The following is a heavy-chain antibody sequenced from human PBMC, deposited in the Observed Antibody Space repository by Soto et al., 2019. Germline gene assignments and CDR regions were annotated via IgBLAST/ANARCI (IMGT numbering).Heavy chain of an antibody. D-gene: IGHD3-10*01. CDR1: GITFRDTW. Sequence: GGSLRLSCAASGITFRDTWMSWIRQAPGQGLEWVGRIKTKNDGGTAHYAAPVEGRFTISRDDSKNTLYLQMTSLETEDTGVYYCSTDGVTLDYWGQGALVTVSS. CDR2: IKTKNDGGTA. V-gene: IGHV3-15*01. J-gene: IGHJ4*02. CDR3: STDGVTLDY.